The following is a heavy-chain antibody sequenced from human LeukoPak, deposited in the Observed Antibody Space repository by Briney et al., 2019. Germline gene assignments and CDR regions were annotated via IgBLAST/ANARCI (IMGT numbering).Heavy chain of an antibody. CDR2: ISFDGNSK. CDR3: ARDHNSDY. D-gene: IGHD2/OR15-2a*01. Sequence: GSLRLSCAASGFTFRGFALHWVRQAPGKGLEWVAVISFDGNSKYYADSVKGRFTISRDNSKNTLYLQMNSLRAEDTAMYYCARDHNSDYWGQGALVTVSS. V-gene: IGHV3-30*04. CDR1: GFTFRGFA. J-gene: IGHJ4*02.